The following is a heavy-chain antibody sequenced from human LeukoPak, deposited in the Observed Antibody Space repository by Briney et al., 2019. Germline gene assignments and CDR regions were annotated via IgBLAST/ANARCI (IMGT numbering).Heavy chain of an antibody. CDR1: GFIFSNHW. D-gene: IGHD6-19*01. Sequence: GGSLRLSCTASGFIFSNHWMSWVRQAPGKGLEWVSAISGSGGSTYYADSVKGRFTISRDNSKNTLYLQMNSLRAEDTAVYYCAKFVASATDDAFDIWGQGTMVTVSS. J-gene: IGHJ3*02. V-gene: IGHV3-23*01. CDR2: ISGSGGST. CDR3: AKFVASATDDAFDI.